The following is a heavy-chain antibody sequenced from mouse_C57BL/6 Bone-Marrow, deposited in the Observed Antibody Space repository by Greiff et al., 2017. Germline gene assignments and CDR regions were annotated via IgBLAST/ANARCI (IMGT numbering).Heavy chain of an antibody. CDR3: TSYYGSSPYWYFDV. J-gene: IGHJ1*03. Sequence: EVQLQQSGAELVRPGASVKLSCTASGFNIKDYYMHWVKQRPEQGLEWIGRIDPEDGDTEYDPKFQGKATMTADTSSNTAYLQLSSLTSEDTAVYYCTSYYGSSPYWYFDVWGTGTTVTVSS. V-gene: IGHV14-1*01. D-gene: IGHD1-1*01. CDR2: IDPEDGDT. CDR1: GFNIKDYY.